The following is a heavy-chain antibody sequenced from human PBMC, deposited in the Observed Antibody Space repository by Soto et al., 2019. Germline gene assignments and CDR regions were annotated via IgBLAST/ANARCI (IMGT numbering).Heavy chain of an antibody. D-gene: IGHD4-17*01. CDR3: ARDKAYGDSEDY. CDR2: IKQDGSEK. CDR1: GFTFSNYW. V-gene: IGHV3-7*03. J-gene: IGHJ4*02. Sequence: EVQLVESGGGLVQPGGSLRLSCAVSGFTFSNYWMSWVRQAPGKGLEWVANIKQDGSEKYYVDSVKGRFTISRDNAKNSLYLQMNSLRAEDTAVYYCARDKAYGDSEDYWGQGTLVTVSS.